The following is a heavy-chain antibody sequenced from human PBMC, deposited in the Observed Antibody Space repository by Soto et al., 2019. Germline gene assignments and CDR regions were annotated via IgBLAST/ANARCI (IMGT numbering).Heavy chain of an antibody. CDR3: ARGAPRGIIHDFDP. CDR2: IHQSGSP. J-gene: IGHJ5*02. Sequence: PSETLSLTCAVSNFSLSKDDYSGWIRQPPGKGLAWIGSIHQSGSPYYNPSLKSRLTISIDKSKKQFSLRLSSVTAADTAVYYCARGAPRGIIHDFDPWGPGSLVTVSS. CDR1: NFSLSKDDY. D-gene: IGHD3-10*01. V-gene: IGHV4-38-2*01.